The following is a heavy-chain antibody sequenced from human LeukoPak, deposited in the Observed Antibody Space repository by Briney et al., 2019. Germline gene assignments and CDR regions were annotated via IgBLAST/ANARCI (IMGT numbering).Heavy chain of an antibody. V-gene: IGHV1-24*01. CDR1: RYILPQLS. Sequence: ASVKVSCKLSRYILPQLSMQWLGQAPGKGLEWMGGFDPEDDETIHAQKSQGRVTMTSDTSLSTAYIELSRRRADAPGVYYCAGAKMVRGVGSCFDRHWFAPWGQGTLVTVSS. CDR2: FDPEDDET. J-gene: IGHJ5*02. D-gene: IGHD3-10*01. CDR3: AGAKMVRGVGSCFDRHWFAP.